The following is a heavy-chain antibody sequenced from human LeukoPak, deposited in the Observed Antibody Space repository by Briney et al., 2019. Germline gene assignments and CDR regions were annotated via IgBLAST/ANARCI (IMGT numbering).Heavy chain of an antibody. J-gene: IGHJ4*02. CDR3: AKDIRITMVRGVTPPY. Sequence: GGSLRLSCAASGFTFSSYAMSWVRQAPGKGLEWVSTISGSGGSTYYADSVKGRFTISRDSSKNTLYLQMNSLRAEDTAVYYCAKDIRITMVRGVTPPYWGQGTLVTVSS. V-gene: IGHV3-23*01. CDR1: GFTFSSYA. D-gene: IGHD3-10*01. CDR2: ISGSGGST.